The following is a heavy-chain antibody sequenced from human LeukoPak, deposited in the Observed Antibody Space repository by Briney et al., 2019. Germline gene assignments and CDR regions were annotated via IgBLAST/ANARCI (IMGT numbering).Heavy chain of an antibody. Sequence: ASVKVSCKASGYSFTGYYMHWVRQAPGQGLEWMGRINPNSGGTNYAQKFQGRVTMTRDTSISTAYMELSGLRSDDTAVYYCARDLSMTMVVTRDALDIWGQGTMVTVSS. J-gene: IGHJ3*02. CDR2: INPNSGGT. D-gene: IGHD4-23*01. CDR3: ARDLSMTMVVTRDALDI. V-gene: IGHV1-2*06. CDR1: GYSFTGYY.